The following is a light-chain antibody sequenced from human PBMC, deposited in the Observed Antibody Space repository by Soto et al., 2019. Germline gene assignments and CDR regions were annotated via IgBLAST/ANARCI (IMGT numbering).Light chain of an antibody. CDR2: KAS. CDR3: QQYDTYST. J-gene: IGKJ1*01. V-gene: IGKV1-5*03. CDR1: QSISSY. Sequence: DIQITQSPSTLSASVGDRVTITCRASQSISSYLAWYQQKPVKAPKLLIYKASSLESGVPSRFSGSGSGTEFILTIRSLQPDDFATYYCQQYDTYSTFGQGTKV.